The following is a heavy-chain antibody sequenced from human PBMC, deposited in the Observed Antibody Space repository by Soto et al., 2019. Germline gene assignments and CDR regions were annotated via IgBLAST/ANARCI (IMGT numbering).Heavy chain of an antibody. V-gene: IGHV1-3*01. D-gene: IGHD5-18*01. CDR1: GDRNASSA. J-gene: IGHJ3*02. CDR3: ARELVKWLQFGAFDI. CDR2: INAGKGNT. Sequence: GVSAKVTCKASGDRNASSARQWAHQSHEQRLEWMGWINAGKGNTKYSQKFQGRVTINRDTSASTAYMELSSLRSEDTAVYYCARELVKWLQFGAFDIWAQGTIVTLS.